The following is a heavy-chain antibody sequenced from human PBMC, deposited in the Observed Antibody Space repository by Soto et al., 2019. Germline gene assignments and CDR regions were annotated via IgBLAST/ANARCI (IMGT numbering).Heavy chain of an antibody. J-gene: IGHJ4*02. CDR2: ISSSGSTI. V-gene: IGHV3-48*03. CDR1: GFTFSSYE. D-gene: IGHD5-18*01. Sequence: PGGSLRLSCAASGFTFSSYEMNWVRQAPGKGLEWVSYISSSGSTIYYADSVKGRFTISRDNAKNSLYLQMNSLRAEDTAVYYCARENSVQAWLHHFDHWGLGTLVTVSS. CDR3: ARENSVQAWLHHFDH.